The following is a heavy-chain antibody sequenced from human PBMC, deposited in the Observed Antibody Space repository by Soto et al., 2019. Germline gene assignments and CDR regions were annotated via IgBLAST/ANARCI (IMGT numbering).Heavy chain of an antibody. CDR2: IIPIFGTA. J-gene: IGHJ5*02. V-gene: IGHV1-69*06. D-gene: IGHD2-15*01. Sequence: SVKVSCKASGGTFSSYAISWVRQAPGQGLEWMGGIIPIFGTANYAQKFQGRVTITADKSTSTAYMELSSLRSEDTAVYYCARSEGYCSGGSCYLFDPWGQGTLVTVSS. CDR3: ARSEGYCSGGSCYLFDP. CDR1: GGTFSSYA.